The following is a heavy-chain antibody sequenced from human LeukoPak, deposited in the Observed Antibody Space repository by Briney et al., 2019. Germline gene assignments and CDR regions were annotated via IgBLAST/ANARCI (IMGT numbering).Heavy chain of an antibody. CDR3: ARTFRGIDY. CDR2: IYSGGST. D-gene: IGHD3-10*01. V-gene: IGHV3-53*01. Sequence: PGGSLRLSCAASWFTVSSNYMSWVRQAPGKGMEWVSVIYSGGSTYYADSGKGRFTISRDNAKNSRYLQMNGLRAEDTAVYYCARTFRGIDYWGQGTLVTVSS. CDR1: WFTVSSNY. J-gene: IGHJ4*02.